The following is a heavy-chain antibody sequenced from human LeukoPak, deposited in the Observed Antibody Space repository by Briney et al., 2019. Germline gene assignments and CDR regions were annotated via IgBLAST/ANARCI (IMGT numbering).Heavy chain of an antibody. J-gene: IGHJ4*02. D-gene: IGHD3-3*01. V-gene: IGHV4-34*01. Sequence: SETLSLTCAVYGGSFSGYYWSWIRQPPGKGLEWIGEINHSGSTNYNPSLKSRVTISVDTSKNQFSLKLSFVTAADTAVYYCARRSGPFGVVIKRSSHGPIGYWGQGTLVTVSS. CDR3: ARRSGPFGVVIKRSSHGPIGY. CDR1: GGSFSGYY. CDR2: INHSGST.